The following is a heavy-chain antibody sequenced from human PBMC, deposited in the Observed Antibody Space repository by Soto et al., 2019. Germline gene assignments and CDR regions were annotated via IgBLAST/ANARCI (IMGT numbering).Heavy chain of an antibody. Sequence: SVKVSCKASGYTFTFRYLHWVRQAPGQALEWMGWITPFKSDTNYAQKFQDRVTITRDRSVSTAYMELSNLRSDDTAMYYCARSPFAGSDAFDIWGQGTTVTVSS. CDR3: ARSPFAGSDAFDI. D-gene: IGHD1-1*01. J-gene: IGHJ3*02. CDR2: ITPFKSDT. V-gene: IGHV1-45*02. CDR1: GYTFTFRY.